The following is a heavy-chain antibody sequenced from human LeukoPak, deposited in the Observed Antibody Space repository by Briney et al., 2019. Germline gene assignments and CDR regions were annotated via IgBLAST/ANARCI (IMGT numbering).Heavy chain of an antibody. D-gene: IGHD2-2*01. J-gene: IGHJ6*02. CDR2: ISAYNGNT. V-gene: IGHV1-18*01. Sequence: ASVKVSCKASGYTFTSYGISWVRQAPGQGLEWMGWISAYNGNTNYAQKLQGRVTMTTDTSTSTAYMELRSLRSDDTAVYYCARDYLGRSTSCYYGMDVWGQGTTVTVSS. CDR1: GYTFTSYG. CDR3: ARDYLGRSTSCYYGMDV.